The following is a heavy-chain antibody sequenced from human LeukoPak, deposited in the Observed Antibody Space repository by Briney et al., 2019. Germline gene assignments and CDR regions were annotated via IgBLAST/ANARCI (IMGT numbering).Heavy chain of an antibody. J-gene: IGHJ3*02. Sequence: SETLSLTCAVYGGSFSGYYWSWIRQPPGKGLEWIGEINHSGSTNYNPSLKSRVTISVDTSKNQFSPKLRSVTAADTAVYYCAREIRYFRYYYDSSGYYDDAFDIWGQGTMVTVSS. CDR2: INHSGST. CDR3: AREIRYFRYYYDSSGYYDDAFDI. CDR1: GGSFSGYY. D-gene: IGHD3-22*01. V-gene: IGHV4-34*01.